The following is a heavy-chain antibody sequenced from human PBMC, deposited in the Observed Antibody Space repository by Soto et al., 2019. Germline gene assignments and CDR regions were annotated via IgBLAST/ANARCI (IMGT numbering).Heavy chain of an antibody. CDR2: ISGNAGST. J-gene: IGHJ4*02. CDR1: GFTFNNYA. V-gene: IGHV3-23*01. D-gene: IGHD2-21*02. Sequence: DVLLSASGGGLVHPGGSLRVSCAASGFTFNNYAMNWVRQIPGKGLEWVSSISGNAGSTWYADSVKGRFTISRDNSQGTVSLQVSSLRADDTAIYYCAKGIHVMVVPGTAYFDSWGRGTLVTVSS. CDR3: AKGIHVMVVPGTAYFDS.